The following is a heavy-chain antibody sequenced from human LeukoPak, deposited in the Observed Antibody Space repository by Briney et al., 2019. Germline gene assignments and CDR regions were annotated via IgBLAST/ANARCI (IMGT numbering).Heavy chain of an antibody. D-gene: IGHD6-6*01. Sequence: GGSLRLSCAASGFTVSSNYMSWVRQAPGKGLEWVSAISGSGGSTYYADSVKGRFTISRDNSKNTLYLQMNSLRAEDTAVYYCAKYGVAARCVDYWGQGTLVTVSS. V-gene: IGHV3-23*01. CDR3: AKYGVAARCVDY. CDR1: GFTVSSNY. CDR2: ISGSGGST. J-gene: IGHJ4*02.